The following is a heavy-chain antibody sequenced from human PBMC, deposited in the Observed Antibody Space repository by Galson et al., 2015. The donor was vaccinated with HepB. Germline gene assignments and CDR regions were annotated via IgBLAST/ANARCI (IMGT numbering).Heavy chain of an antibody. CDR3: AKDREVTLRGVTGDS. J-gene: IGHJ4*02. CDR2: ISGSGGTT. CDR1: GFPFRSYA. V-gene: IGHV3-23*01. Sequence: SLRLSCAGSGFPFRSYAMSWVRQAPGKGLEWVSAISGSGGTTYYADSVKGRFTISRDNSKNTLYLQMNSLRAEDTALYYCAKDREVTLRGVTGDSWGQGALVTVSS. D-gene: IGHD3-10*01.